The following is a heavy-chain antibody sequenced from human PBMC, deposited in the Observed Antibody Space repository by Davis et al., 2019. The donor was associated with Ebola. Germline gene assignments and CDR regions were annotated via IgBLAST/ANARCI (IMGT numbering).Heavy chain of an antibody. J-gene: IGHJ4*02. V-gene: IGHV4-59*12. CDR1: VGSISSYY. CDR2: IYYSGST. Sequence: SETLSLTCTVSVGSISSYYWSWIRQPPGKGLEWIGYIYYSGSTNYNPSLKSRVTISVDTSKNQFSLKLSSVTAADTAVYYCARGVSIGPDYWGQGTLVTVSS. CDR3: ARGVSIGPDY. D-gene: IGHD2-21*01.